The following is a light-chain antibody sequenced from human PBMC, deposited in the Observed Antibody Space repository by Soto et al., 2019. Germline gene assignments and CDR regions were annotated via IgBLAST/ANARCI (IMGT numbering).Light chain of an antibody. V-gene: IGLV2-14*01. CDR2: EVS. CDR1: SSDVGGYDY. J-gene: IGLJ2*01. Sequence: QSVLTQPASVSGFLGQSITISCTGTSSDVGGYDYVSWYQQHPGKAPKVMIYEVSNRPSGISNRFSGSKSGNTASLTISGLQAEDEADYYCSSYTSGTTPVLFGGGTQLTVL. CDR3: SSYTSGTTPVL.